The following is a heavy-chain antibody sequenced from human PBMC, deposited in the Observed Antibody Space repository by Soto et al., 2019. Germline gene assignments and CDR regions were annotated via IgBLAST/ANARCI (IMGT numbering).Heavy chain of an antibody. CDR2: IYYSGST. CDR3: ARHSASLQWFEY. J-gene: IGHJ5*01. CDR1: GGSISSGGYY. Sequence: QVQLQESGPGLVKPSQTLSLTCSVSGGSISSGGYYWSWIRQHPEKGLEWIGYIYYSGSTNYNPSLKSRVIISVDTSSNRFSLDLRSVTAADTAIYYCARHSASLQWFEYWGQGTLVTVSS. V-gene: IGHV4-31*03. D-gene: IGHD1-26*01.